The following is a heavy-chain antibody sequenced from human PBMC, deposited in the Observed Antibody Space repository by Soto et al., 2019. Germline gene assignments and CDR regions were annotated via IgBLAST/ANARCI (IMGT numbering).Heavy chain of an antibody. CDR2: FDPEDGET. CDR1: GYTLTELS. Sequence: ASVKVSCKVSGYTLTELSMHWVRQAPRKGLEWMGGFDPEDGETIYAQKFQGRVTMTEDTSTDTAYMELSSLRSEDTAVYYCATERATVRLLHERQSNDAFDIWGQGTMVTVSS. CDR3: ATERATVRLLHERQSNDAFDI. D-gene: IGHD3-10*01. J-gene: IGHJ3*02. V-gene: IGHV1-24*01.